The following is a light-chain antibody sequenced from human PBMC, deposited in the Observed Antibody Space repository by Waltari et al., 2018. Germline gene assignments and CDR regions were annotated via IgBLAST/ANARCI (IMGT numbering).Light chain of an antibody. CDR2: WAS. CDR1: QSVLSNSNNKNY. J-gene: IGKJ1*01. Sequence: DIVMTQSPDSLAVSLGERATINCKSSQSVLSNSNNKNYLPWYQQKPGQPPKLLVYWASTRESGVPDRFSGSGSGTDFTLTSSSLQAEDVAVYYCQQYYRTPQTFGQGTKVEIK. V-gene: IGKV4-1*01. CDR3: QQYYRTPQT.